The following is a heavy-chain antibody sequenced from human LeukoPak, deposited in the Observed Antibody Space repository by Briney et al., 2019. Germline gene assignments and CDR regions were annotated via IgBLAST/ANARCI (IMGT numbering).Heavy chain of an antibody. V-gene: IGHV4-39*07. J-gene: IGHJ3*02. Sequence: PSETLSLTCTVSGGSISSSSYYWGWIRQPPGKGLEWIGSIYYSGSTYYNPSLKSRVTISVDTSKNQFSLKLSSVTAADTAVYYCARLADLLEWFDAFDIWGQGTMVTVSS. CDR2: IYYSGST. CDR1: GGSISSSSYY. D-gene: IGHD3-3*01. CDR3: ARLADLLEWFDAFDI.